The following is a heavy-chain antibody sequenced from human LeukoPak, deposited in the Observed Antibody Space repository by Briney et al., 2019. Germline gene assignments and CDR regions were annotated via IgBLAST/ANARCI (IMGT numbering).Heavy chain of an antibody. D-gene: IGHD3-10*01. Sequence: SVKVSCKASGGTFSSYAISWVRQAPGQGLEWMGRIIPILGIANYAQKFQGRVTMTRDTSTSTVYMELSSLRSEDTAVYYCARDPRGEGSYFDYWGQGTLVTVSS. CDR1: GGTFSSYA. V-gene: IGHV1-69*04. CDR3: ARDPRGEGSYFDY. J-gene: IGHJ4*02. CDR2: IIPILGIA.